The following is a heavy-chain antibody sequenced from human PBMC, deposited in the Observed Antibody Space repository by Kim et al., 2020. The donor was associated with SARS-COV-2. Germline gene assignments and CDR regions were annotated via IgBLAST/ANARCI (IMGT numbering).Heavy chain of an antibody. J-gene: IGHJ6*01. V-gene: IGHV4-59*01. CDR3: ARGAYGSGSEYYYYYGMDV. CDR2: IYYSGST. CDR1: GGSISSYY. D-gene: IGHD3-10*01. Sequence: SETLSLTCTVSGGSISSYYWSWIRQPPGKGLEWIGYIYYSGSTNYNHSLKSRGTISVDTTKNQFSLKLLSVTAADTAAYYFARGAYGSGSEYYYYYGMDV.